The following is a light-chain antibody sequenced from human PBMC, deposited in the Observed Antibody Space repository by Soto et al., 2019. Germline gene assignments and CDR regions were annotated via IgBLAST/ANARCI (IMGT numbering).Light chain of an antibody. CDR2: AAS. CDR3: QQLGT. Sequence: IQLTQSPSSLSASVGDRVTITCRASQGISSYLAWYQQKPGKAPKLLIYAASTLQSGVPSRFSGSGSGTDFTLTISNLQPEDFATYYCQQLGTFGPGTKVDIK. V-gene: IGKV1-9*01. CDR1: QGISSY. J-gene: IGKJ3*01.